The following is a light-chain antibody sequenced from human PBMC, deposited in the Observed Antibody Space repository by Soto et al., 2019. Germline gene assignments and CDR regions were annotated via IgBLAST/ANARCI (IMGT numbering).Light chain of an antibody. Sequence: QLTQTPSYLSAFLGSRIIVTCRVSHSISNHLNWYQQKPGKAPKLLIYAASNLQSGVPSSFSGSGSGTEFTLTISSLQLEDFATYYCQQNYSRSPWMFGQGTKVDIK. J-gene: IGKJ1*01. CDR1: HSISNH. CDR3: QQNYSRSPWM. CDR2: AAS. V-gene: IGKV1-39*01.